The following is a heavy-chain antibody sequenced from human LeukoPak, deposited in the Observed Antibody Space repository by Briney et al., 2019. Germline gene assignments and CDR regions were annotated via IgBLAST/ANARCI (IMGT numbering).Heavy chain of an antibody. V-gene: IGHV3-7*01. CDR3: ARDPAYGALDY. CDR2: ADPDANTK. CDR1: GFTFSASW. D-gene: IGHD4-17*01. J-gene: IGHJ4*02. Sequence: PGGSLRLSCAASGFTFSASWMTWVRQAPGRGLEWVANADPDANTKNYLDSVKGRFTISRDNARNSLYLQMNSLRAEDTAIYYCARDPAYGALDYWGQGTLVTVSS.